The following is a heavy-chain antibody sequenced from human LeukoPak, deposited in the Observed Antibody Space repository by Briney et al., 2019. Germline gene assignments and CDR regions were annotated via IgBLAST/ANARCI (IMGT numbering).Heavy chain of an antibody. CDR1: GFTFSSYG. V-gene: IGHV3-33*01. CDR3: ARDNDYGDYGIDY. J-gene: IGHJ4*02. CDR2: IWYDGSNK. D-gene: IGHD4-17*01. Sequence: PGRSLRLSCAASGFTFSSYGMHWVRQAPGKGLEWVAVIWYDGSNKYYADSVKGRFTISRDKSKNTLYLQMNSLRAEDTAVYYCARDNDYGDYGIDYWGQGTLVTVSS.